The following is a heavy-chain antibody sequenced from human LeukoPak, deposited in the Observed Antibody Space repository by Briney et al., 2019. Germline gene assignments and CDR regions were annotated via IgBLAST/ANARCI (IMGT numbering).Heavy chain of an antibody. J-gene: IGHJ4*02. CDR2: ISAYNCNT. Sequence: ASVKVSCKASGYTFTSYGISWVRQAPGQGLEWMGWISAYNCNTNYAQKLQGRVTMTTDTSTSTAYMGLRSLRSDDTAVYYCALGGGYCSSTSCPGYFDYWGQGTLVTVSS. V-gene: IGHV1-18*01. CDR1: GYTFTSYG. D-gene: IGHD2-2*01. CDR3: ALGGGYCSSTSCPGYFDY.